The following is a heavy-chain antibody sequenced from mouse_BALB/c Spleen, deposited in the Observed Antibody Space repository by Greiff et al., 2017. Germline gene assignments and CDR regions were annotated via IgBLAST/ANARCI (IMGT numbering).Heavy chain of an antibody. Sequence: VQLQQPGAEFVKPGASVKLSCTASGFNIKDTYMHWVKQRPEQGLEWIGRIDPANGNTKYDPKFQGKATITADTSSNTAYLQLSSLTSEDTAVYYCARSQDYDFWFAYWGQGTLVTVSA. J-gene: IGHJ3*01. V-gene: IGHV14-3*02. CDR2: IDPANGNT. D-gene: IGHD2-4*01. CDR3: ARSQDYDFWFAY. CDR1: GFNIKDTY.